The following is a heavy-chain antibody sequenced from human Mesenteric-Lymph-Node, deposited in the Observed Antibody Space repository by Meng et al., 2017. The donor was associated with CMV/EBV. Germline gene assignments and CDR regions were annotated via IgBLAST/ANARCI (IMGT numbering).Heavy chain of an antibody. CDR1: GYTFTSSA. CDR2: INAGNGNT. J-gene: IGHJ4*02. D-gene: IGHD6-13*01. V-gene: IGHV1-3*01. CDR3: ARQYSSSWYSFDY. Sequence: MASGYTFTSSAMHWVRQAPGQRLEWMGWINAGNGNTKYSQKFQGRVTITRDTSASTAYMELSSLRSEDTAVYYCARQYSSSWYSFDYWGQGTLVTVSS.